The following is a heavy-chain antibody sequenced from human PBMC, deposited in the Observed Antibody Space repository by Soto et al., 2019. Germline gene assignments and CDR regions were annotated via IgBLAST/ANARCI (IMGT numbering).Heavy chain of an antibody. D-gene: IGHD3-22*01. Sequence: EVQLVESGGGLVQPGGSLRLSCAASGFTFSSYCMNWVRQAPGKGPEGGSYISSTCSTKYYAASVKGRFTISRDNANNSLYLQMNSLRAEDTAVYYCARDLYDRSDYYSDFDYWGQGTLVTVSS. V-gene: IGHV3-48*01. CDR1: GFTFSSYC. J-gene: IGHJ4*02. CDR2: ISSTCSTK. CDR3: ARDLYDRSDYYSDFDY.